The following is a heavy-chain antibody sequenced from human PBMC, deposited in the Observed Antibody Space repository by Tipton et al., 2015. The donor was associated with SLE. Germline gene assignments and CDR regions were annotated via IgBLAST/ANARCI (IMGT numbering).Heavy chain of an antibody. CDR1: GGSFSGYY. Sequence: TLSLTCAVYGGSFSGYYWSWIRQPPGKGLEWIGEINHSGSTNYNPSLKSRVTISVDTSKNQFSLKLSSVTAADTAVYYCARGAAVADPFDYCCGMDVWGQGTTVTVSS. CDR2: INHSGST. CDR3: ARGAAVADPFDYCCGMDV. D-gene: IGHD6-19*01. V-gene: IGHV4-34*01. J-gene: IGHJ6*02.